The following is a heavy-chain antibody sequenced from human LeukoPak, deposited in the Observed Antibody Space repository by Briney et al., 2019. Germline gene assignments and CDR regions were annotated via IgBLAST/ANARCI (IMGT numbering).Heavy chain of an antibody. J-gene: IGHJ4*02. CDR2: ISSSSSYI. Sequence: PGGSLRLSCAASGFTFSSYSMNWVRQAPGKGVEWVSSISSSSSYIYYADSVKGRFTISRDNAKNSLYLQMNSLRAEDTAVYYCARDDSSGYYYDPFDYWGQGTLVTVSS. V-gene: IGHV3-21*01. CDR3: ARDDSSGYYYDPFDY. CDR1: GFTFSSYS. D-gene: IGHD3-22*01.